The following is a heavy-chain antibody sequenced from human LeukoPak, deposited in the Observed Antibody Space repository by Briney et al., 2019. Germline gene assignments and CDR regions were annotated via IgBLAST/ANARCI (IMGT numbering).Heavy chain of an antibody. CDR3: ARSDGYGLVGI. CDR1: GSSINSGSNY. V-gene: IGHV4-39*07. CDR2: IYSSGST. D-gene: IGHD5-18*01. Sequence: SETLSLTCRVSGSSINSGSNYWGWIRQPPGKTLGWIGSIYSSGSTYYNPSLKSRVIIMIDTPKNHFSLTLSSVTAADTAVYYCARSDGYGLVGIWGQGTMVTVSS. J-gene: IGHJ3*02.